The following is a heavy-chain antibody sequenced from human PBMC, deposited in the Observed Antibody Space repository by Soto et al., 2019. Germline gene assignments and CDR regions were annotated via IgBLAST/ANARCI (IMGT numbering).Heavy chain of an antibody. CDR1: GFSLSTSGVG. CDR2: IYWDDDK. Sequence: SGPTLVNPTQTLTLTCSFSGFSLSTSGVGVGWIGQPPGKALEWLAFIYWDDDKRYSPSLKSRLTITMDTSKNQVVLTMTNMDPVDTATYYCAHSAFYSDSSGYAGYYFDYWGQGTLVTVSS. V-gene: IGHV2-5*02. CDR3: AHSAFYSDSSGYAGYYFDY. J-gene: IGHJ4*02. D-gene: IGHD3-22*01.